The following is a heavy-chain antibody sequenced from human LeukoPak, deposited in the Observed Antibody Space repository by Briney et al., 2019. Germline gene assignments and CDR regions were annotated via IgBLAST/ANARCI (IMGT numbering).Heavy chain of an antibody. J-gene: IGHJ4*02. V-gene: IGHV3-7*01. CDR1: GFTFSSYW. CDR2: IKQDGSEK. CDR3: AREDCSSTSCSIDY. Sequence: GGSLRLSCAASGFTFSSYWMSWVRQAPGKGLEWVANIKQDGSEKYYVDSVKGRFTISRDNAKNSLYLQMNSLRAEDTAVYYFAREDCSSTSCSIDYWGQGTLVTVSS. D-gene: IGHD2-2*01.